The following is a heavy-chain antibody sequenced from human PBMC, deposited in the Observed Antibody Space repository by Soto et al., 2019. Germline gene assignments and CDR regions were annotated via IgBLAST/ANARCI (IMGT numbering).Heavy chain of an antibody. Sequence: QLQLQESGPGLVKPSETLSLTCTVSGGSISSSSYYWGWIRQPPGKGLEWIGSIYYSGSTYYNPSLTGRVTIFVETSKNQFSLTLSSVTAADTAVDYCARHPRLLHPFFDYWGQGTLVTVSS. CDR1: GGSISSSSYY. CDR2: IYYSGST. J-gene: IGHJ4*02. CDR3: ARHPRLLHPFFDY. V-gene: IGHV4-39*01. D-gene: IGHD2-15*01.